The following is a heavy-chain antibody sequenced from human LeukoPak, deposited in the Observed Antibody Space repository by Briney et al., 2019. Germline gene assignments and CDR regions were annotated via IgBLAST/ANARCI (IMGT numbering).Heavy chain of an antibody. D-gene: IGHD3-16*01. Sequence: GRSLRLSCAASGFTFSSYGMHWVRQAPGKGLEWVAFISYDGSNKYYADSVKGRFTISRDDSKNTLYLQMNSLRAEDTAVYYCAKDSRWRSLGLPDYWGQGTLVTVSS. V-gene: IGHV3-30*18. J-gene: IGHJ4*02. CDR1: GFTFSSYG. CDR3: AKDSRWRSLGLPDY. CDR2: ISYDGSNK.